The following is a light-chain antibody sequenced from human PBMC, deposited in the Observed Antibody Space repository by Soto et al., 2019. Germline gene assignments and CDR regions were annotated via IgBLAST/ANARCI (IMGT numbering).Light chain of an antibody. J-gene: IGKJ5*01. CDR3: QQRSNWPLMT. CDR2: AAS. CDR1: QGISNY. V-gene: IGKV1-17*03. Sequence: DIQMAQSPSAMSASVGDRVTITCRASQGISNYLAWFQQKPGKVPERLIYAASRLQGGVPSRFSGSGSGTEFTLTISSLQPEDFATYYCQQRSNWPLMTFGQGTRLEI.